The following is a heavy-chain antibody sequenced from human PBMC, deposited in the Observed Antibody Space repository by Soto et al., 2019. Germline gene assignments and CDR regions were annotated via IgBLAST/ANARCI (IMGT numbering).Heavy chain of an antibody. J-gene: IGHJ4*02. V-gene: IGHV3-23*01. CDR2: ISGSGGST. CDR3: AKAQLSGTDIVVVVAANFDY. CDR1: GFTFSSYA. D-gene: IGHD2-15*01. Sequence: GGSLRLSCAASGFTFSSYAMSWVRQAPGKGLEWVSAISGSGGSTYYADSVKGRFTISRDNSKNTLYLQMNSLRAEDTAVYYCAKAQLSGTDIVVVVAANFDYWGQGTLVTVSS.